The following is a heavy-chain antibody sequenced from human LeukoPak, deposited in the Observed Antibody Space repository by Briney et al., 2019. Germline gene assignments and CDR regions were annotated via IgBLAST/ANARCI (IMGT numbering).Heavy chain of an antibody. CDR1: GFTFSSYA. CDR2: ISGSGGST. V-gene: IGHV3-23*01. D-gene: IGHD6-19*01. Sequence: GGSLRLSCAASGFTFSSYAMSWVRQAPGKGLEWVSAISGSGGSTYYADSVKGRFTISRDNAKNSLYLQMNSLRAEDTALYYCTKGPSGIAVAGSPKYFQHWGQGTLVTVSS. CDR3: TKGPSGIAVAGSPKYFQH. J-gene: IGHJ1*01.